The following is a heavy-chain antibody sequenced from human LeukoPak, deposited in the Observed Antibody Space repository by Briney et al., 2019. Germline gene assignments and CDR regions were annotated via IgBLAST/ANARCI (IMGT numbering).Heavy chain of an antibody. Sequence: SETLSLTCTVAGGSISSGGYYWSWIRQHPGMGLEWIGYIYYSGSTYYNPSLKSRVTISVDTSNNQFSLKLSSVTAADTALYYCAREDSGGQWDFDSWGQGTPVTVS. CDR3: AREDSGGQWDFDS. J-gene: IGHJ4*02. V-gene: IGHV4-31*03. CDR1: GGSISSGGYY. D-gene: IGHD6-19*01. CDR2: IYYSGST.